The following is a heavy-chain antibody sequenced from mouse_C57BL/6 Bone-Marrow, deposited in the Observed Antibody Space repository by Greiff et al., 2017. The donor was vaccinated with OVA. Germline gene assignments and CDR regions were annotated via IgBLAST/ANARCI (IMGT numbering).Heavy chain of an antibody. V-gene: IGHV7-3*01. CDR3: ARYTPPNFFDY. J-gene: IGHJ2*01. CDR1: GFTFTEYY. Sequence: EVKLMESGGGLVQPGGSLSLSCAASGFTFTEYYMSWVRQPPGKALEWLGFIRNKANGYTTEYSASVKGRFTISRDNSQSILYLQMNALRAEDSATYYCARYTPPNFFDYWGQGTTLTVSS. CDR2: IRNKANGYTT.